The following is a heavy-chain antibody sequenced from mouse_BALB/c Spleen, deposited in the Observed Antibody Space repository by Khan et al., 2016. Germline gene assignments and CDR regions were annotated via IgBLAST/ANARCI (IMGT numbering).Heavy chain of an antibody. D-gene: IGHD2-13*01. CDR2: INPDSSMI. CDR3: DRRVNFSWFPY. J-gene: IGHJ3*01. V-gene: IGHV4-1*02. CDR1: GFDFSRYW. Sequence: AASGFDFSRYWMSWVRQAPGKGLEWIGEINPDSSMIKYTPSLKDKFIIYRDNAKNTLYLQMSKVRSEDTALYYCDRRVNFSWFPYWGHGTLVTVSA.